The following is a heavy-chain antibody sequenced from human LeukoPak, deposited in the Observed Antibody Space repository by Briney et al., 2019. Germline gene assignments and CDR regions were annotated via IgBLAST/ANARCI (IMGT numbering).Heavy chain of an antibody. CDR2: ISWNSGSI. Sequence: GGSLRLSCAASGFTFDDYAMHWVRHAPGKGLEWVSGISWNSGSIGYADSVKGRFTISRDNAKNPLYLQMNSLRAEDTALYYCAKDTSMAGYSYYFDYWGQGTLVTVSS. CDR3: AKDTSMAGYSYYFDY. CDR1: GFTFDDYA. J-gene: IGHJ4*02. D-gene: IGHD2-21*01. V-gene: IGHV3-9*01.